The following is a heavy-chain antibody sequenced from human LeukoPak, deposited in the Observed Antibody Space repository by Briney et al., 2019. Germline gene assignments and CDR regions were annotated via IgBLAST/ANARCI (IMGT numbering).Heavy chain of an antibody. D-gene: IGHD6-6*01. CDR2: IYSGGST. Sequence: GSLSLSCAASGFTVSSNYMSWVRQAPGKGLEWVSVIYSGGSTNYADSVKGRFTISRDNSENTLYLQMNSLRAEDTAVYYCASGPYSSSSLEYWGQGTLVTVSS. V-gene: IGHV3-53*01. CDR3: ASGPYSSSSLEY. CDR1: GFTVSSNY. J-gene: IGHJ4*02.